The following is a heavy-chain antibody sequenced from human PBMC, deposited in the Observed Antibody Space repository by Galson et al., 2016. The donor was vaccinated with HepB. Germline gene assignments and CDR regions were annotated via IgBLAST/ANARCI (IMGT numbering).Heavy chain of an antibody. J-gene: IGHJ4*02. CDR1: GFTFSTYA. CDR3: ANIGGGAFDY. Sequence: SLRLSCAASGFTFSTYAMSWVRQAPGKGLEWVSAISDSGGSTYYADSVRGRSTISRDNSKNTLYLQVNSLRAEDTAVYYCANIGGGAFDYWGQGTLVTVSS. V-gene: IGHV3-23*01. D-gene: IGHD1-26*01. CDR2: ISDSGGST.